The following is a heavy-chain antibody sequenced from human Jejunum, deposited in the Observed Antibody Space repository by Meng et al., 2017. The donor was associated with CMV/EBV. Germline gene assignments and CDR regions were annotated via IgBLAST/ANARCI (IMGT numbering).Heavy chain of an antibody. CDR2: ISASGAGT. Sequence: EVQLLESGGGLVPPGVSLRLSCAASGFTIITYDMIWVRQAPGKGLEWVSTISASGAGTYYADSVKGRFTISRDNAKNTLYLQMNSLRVEDTAVYYCARAGSYRFDYWGQGTLVTVSS. J-gene: IGHJ4*02. D-gene: IGHD1-14*01. V-gene: IGHV3-23*01. CDR3: ARAGSYRFDY. CDR1: GFTIITYD.